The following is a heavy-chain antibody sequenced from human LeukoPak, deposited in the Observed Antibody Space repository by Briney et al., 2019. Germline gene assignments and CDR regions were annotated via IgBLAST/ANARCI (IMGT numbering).Heavy chain of an antibody. CDR1: GFTFSSYE. V-gene: IGHV3-48*03. CDR3: ATSGYDFADPNWFDP. J-gene: IGHJ5*02. CDR2: ISSSGSTI. Sequence: GGSLRLSCAASGFTFSSYEMNWVRQAPGKGLEWVSYISSSGSTIYYADSVKGRFTISRDNARNSLYLQMISLRAEDTAVYYCATSGYDFADPNWFDPWGQGTLVNVS. D-gene: IGHD5-12*01.